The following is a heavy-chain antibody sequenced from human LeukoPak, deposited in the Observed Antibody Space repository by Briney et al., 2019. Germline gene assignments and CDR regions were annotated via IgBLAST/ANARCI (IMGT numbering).Heavy chain of an antibody. J-gene: IGHJ6*03. CDR2: IYTSGST. CDR3: ARYEVVVVPRIAGAGANSYYYYMDV. D-gene: IGHD2-2*01. Sequence: SETLSLTCTVSGGSIRSYYWSWIRQPAGKGLEWIGRIYTSGSTNYNPSLKSRVTMSVDTSKNQFSLKLSSVTAADKAVYYCARYEVVVVPRIAGAGANSYYYYMDVWGKGTTVTVSS. CDR1: GGSIRSYY. V-gene: IGHV4-4*07.